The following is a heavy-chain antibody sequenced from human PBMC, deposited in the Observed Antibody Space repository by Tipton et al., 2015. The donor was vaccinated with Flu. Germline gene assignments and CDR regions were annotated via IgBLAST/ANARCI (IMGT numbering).Heavy chain of an antibody. CDR2: INHSGST. CDR3: ARGDIVVVPAANSHWFDP. CDR1: GGSFSGYY. V-gene: IGHV4-34*01. J-gene: IGHJ5*02. D-gene: IGHD2-2*01. Sequence: TLSLTCAVYGGSFSGYYWSWIRQPPGKGLEWIGEINHSGSTNYNPSLKSRVTISVDTSKNQFSLKLSSVAAADTAVYYCARGDIVVVPAANSHWFDPWGQGTLVTVSS.